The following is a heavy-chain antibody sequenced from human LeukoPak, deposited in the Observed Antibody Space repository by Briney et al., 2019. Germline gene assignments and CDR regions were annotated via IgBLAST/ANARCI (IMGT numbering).Heavy chain of an antibody. CDR2: ITGSGDTI. CDR1: GFTFSTYW. J-gene: IGHJ6*03. Sequence: PGGSLRLSCIASGFTFSTYWMSWVRQAPGKGLEWVSYITGSGDTINYADSVKGRFTISRDNAANSLYLQMNSLRAEDTAVYYCAMEYYYGSGKDYMDVWGKGTMVTVSS. D-gene: IGHD3-10*01. CDR3: AMEYYYGSGKDYMDV. V-gene: IGHV3-48*04.